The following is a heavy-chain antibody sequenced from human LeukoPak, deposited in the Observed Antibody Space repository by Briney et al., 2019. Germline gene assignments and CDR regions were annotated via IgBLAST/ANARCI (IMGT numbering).Heavy chain of an antibody. CDR1: GGSISSYY. V-gene: IGHV4-59*01. J-gene: IGHJ4*02. Sequence: SETLSLTCTVSGGSISSYYWSWIRQSPGKGLEWIGYIYHTGSTSYSPSLKSRVTISADTSQNQFSLKLSSVTAADTAVYYCASRKLGNDYWGQGTLVTVSS. CDR3: ASRKLGNDY. CDR2: IYHTGST. D-gene: IGHD7-27*01.